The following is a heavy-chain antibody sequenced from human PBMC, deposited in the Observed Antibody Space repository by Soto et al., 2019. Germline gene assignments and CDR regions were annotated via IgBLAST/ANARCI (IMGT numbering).Heavy chain of an antibody. V-gene: IGHV1-18*01. CDR3: ARDHCSSTSGYASTWFDP. Sequence: ASVKVSCKASGYTFTSYGISWVRQAPGQGLEWMGWISAYNGNTNYAQKLQGRVTMTTDTSTSTAYMELRSLRSDDTAVYYCARDHCSSTSGYASTWFDPWGQGTLVTVSS. D-gene: IGHD2-2*01. CDR2: ISAYNGNT. J-gene: IGHJ5*02. CDR1: GYTFTSYG.